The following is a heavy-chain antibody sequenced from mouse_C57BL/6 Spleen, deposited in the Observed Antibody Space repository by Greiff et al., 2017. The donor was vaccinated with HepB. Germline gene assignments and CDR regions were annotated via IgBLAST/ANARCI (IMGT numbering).Heavy chain of an antibody. D-gene: IGHD1-1*01. CDR2: IYPGSGST. CDR1: GYTFTSYW. J-gene: IGHJ2*01. V-gene: IGHV1-55*01. Sequence: QVHVKQSGAELVKPGASVKMSCKASGYTFTSYWITWVKQRPGQGLEWIGDIYPGSGSTNYNEKFKSKATLTVDTSSSTAYMQLSSLTSEDSAVYYCSRMEETTVDDWGQGTTLTVSS. CDR3: SRMEETTVDD.